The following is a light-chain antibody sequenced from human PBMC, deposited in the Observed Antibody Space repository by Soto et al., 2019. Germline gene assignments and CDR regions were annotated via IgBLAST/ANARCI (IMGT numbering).Light chain of an antibody. J-gene: IGKJ4*01. CDR1: QSVNSN. CDR2: DAS. V-gene: IGKV3-15*01. Sequence: EIVMTQSPATLSVSPGERATLSCRASQSVNSNLAWYQQKPGQAPRLLIYDASTRATGIPARFSGSGSGTEFTLTVSSLQSEDFAVYYCQQYNQWPLTFGGGTKVEIK. CDR3: QQYNQWPLT.